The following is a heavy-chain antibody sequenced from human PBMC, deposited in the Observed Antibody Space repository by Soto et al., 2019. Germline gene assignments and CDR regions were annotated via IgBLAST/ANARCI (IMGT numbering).Heavy chain of an antibody. D-gene: IGHD5-12*01. CDR2: IYYSGST. CDR3: ARGGGYDMGDDAFDI. CDR1: GGSISSSSYY. Sequence: PWETLSLTCTVSGGSISSSSYYWGWIRQPPGKGLEWIGSIYYSGSTYYNPSLKSRVTISVDTSKNQFSLKLSSVTAADTAVYYCARGGGYDMGDDAFDIWGQGTMVTVSS. J-gene: IGHJ3*02. V-gene: IGHV4-39*07.